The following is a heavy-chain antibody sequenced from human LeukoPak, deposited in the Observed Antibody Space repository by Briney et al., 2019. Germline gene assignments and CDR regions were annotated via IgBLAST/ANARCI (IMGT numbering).Heavy chain of an antibody. J-gene: IGHJ4*02. V-gene: IGHV3-53*01. D-gene: IGHD3-22*01. CDR1: GFTVSSNY. CDR2: IYSDGRT. Sequence: GGSLRLSCAASGFTVSSNYMSWVRQAPGKGLEWVSVIYSDGRTYYADSVKGRFTISRDNSKNTLYLQMNSLRAEDTAVYYCARAPGGTQASSGYFEYWGQGTLVTVSS. CDR3: ARAPGGTQASSGYFEY.